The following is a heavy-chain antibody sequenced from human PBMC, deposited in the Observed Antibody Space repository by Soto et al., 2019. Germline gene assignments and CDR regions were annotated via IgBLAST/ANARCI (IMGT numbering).Heavy chain of an antibody. Sequence: GGSLRLSCAASEFTFSSYWMHWVRQAPGKGLEWVSSISSSGLNIYYGDSVKGRFTISRDNAKTSLYLQMNSLRDEDTAVYYCARVGGSCSGSSCSAYFDSWGQGTLVTVSS. CDR2: ISSSGLNI. CDR3: ARVGGSCSGSSCSAYFDS. V-gene: IGHV3-21*01. D-gene: IGHD2-2*01. CDR1: EFTFSSYW. J-gene: IGHJ4*02.